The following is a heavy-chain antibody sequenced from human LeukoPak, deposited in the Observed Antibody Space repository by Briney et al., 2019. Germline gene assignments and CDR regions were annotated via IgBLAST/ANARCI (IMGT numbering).Heavy chain of an antibody. V-gene: IGHV4-34*01. CDR2: INHSGST. CDR1: VGSFSGYY. CDR3: ARGRGTPGRRWFDP. D-gene: IGHD2-15*01. Sequence: SETLSLTCAVYVGSFSGYYWSGIRHPPGKGREWIGEINHSGSTNYNPSLKSRVPISVDTYKTQFSLKLSSVTAADTAVYYCARGRGTPGRRWFDPWGQGTLVTVSS. J-gene: IGHJ5*02.